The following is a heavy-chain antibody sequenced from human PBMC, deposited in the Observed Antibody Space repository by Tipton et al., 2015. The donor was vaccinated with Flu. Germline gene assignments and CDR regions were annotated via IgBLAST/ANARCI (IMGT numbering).Heavy chain of an antibody. CDR3: ARDQEDALVVVPGIFDS. Sequence: VQSGAEVKKPGASVKVSCKASGFTFTDYGISWVRQAPGQGLEWIGWISGYNDNAKYAHKFQGRVTLTTDTSTDTASMELRSLRSDDTAVYYCARDQEDALVVVPGIFDSWGQGTLVTVSS. D-gene: IGHD2-2*01. CDR2: ISGYNDNA. V-gene: IGHV1-18*01. CDR1: GFTFTDYG. J-gene: IGHJ4*02.